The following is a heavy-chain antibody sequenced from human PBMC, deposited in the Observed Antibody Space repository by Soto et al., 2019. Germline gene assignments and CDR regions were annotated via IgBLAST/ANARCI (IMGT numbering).Heavy chain of an antibody. D-gene: IGHD2-21*02. CDR3: ARDMTVFTVPYFDY. V-gene: IGHV1-69*06. CDR2: IIPISGTA. CDR1: GGSSKNYA. Sequence: QVQLVQSGAEVKKPGSSVKVSCKASGGSSKNYAISCVRQAPGQGLEWMGGIIPISGTADYAQKFQGRLTITADKYTNTAYMALSSMRSEDTAVYYCARDMTVFTVPYFDYWGQGTLVTVSS. J-gene: IGHJ4*02.